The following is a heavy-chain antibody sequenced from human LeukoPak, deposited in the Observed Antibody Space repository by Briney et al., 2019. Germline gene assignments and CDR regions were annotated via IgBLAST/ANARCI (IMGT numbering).Heavy chain of an antibody. CDR2: IYPGDSDT. Sequence: GESLKISCKGSGYSFTSYWIGWVRQMPGKGLEWMGIIYPGDSDTRYSPSFQGQVTISADKSISTAYLQWSSLKASDTAMYYCARHWGTYDPGEGYFDYWGQGTLVTVSS. CDR1: GYSFTSYW. D-gene: IGHD3-16*01. J-gene: IGHJ4*02. V-gene: IGHV5-51*01. CDR3: ARHWGTYDPGEGYFDY.